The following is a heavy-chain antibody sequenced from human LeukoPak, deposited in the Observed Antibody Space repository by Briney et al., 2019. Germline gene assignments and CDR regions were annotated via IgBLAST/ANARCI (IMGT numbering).Heavy chain of an antibody. CDR3: ARGPPSSSPYYYYYYMDV. V-gene: IGHV3-30*01. CDR2: ISFDGTNK. D-gene: IGHD6-6*01. CDR1: GFTFSSYA. J-gene: IGHJ6*03. Sequence: GGSLRLSCAASGFTFSSYAMTWVRQAPGKGLEWVAVISFDGTNKYYADSVKGRFTISRDNSKSTLYLQMNSLRAEDTAVYYCARGPPSSSPYYYYYYMDVWGKGTTVTVSS.